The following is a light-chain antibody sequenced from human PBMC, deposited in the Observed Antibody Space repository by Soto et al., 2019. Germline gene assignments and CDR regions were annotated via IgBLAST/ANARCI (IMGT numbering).Light chain of an antibody. J-gene: IGLJ1*01. Sequence: QSVLTRPPSVSGSPGQSITISCTGTSSDVGGYNYVSWYQQHPGKAPKFMIYDVSNRPSGVSTRFSGSKSGNTASLTISGLQAEDEADYYCNSYTTSNTRQIVFGTGTKVTVL. V-gene: IGLV2-14*01. CDR1: SSDVGGYNY. CDR2: DVS. CDR3: NSYTTSNTRQIV.